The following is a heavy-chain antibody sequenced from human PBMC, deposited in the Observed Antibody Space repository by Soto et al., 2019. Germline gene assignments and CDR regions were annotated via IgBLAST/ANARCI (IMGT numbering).Heavy chain of an antibody. D-gene: IGHD1-26*01. CDR3: AKRRVGGSYYLAFDI. CDR1: GYTFTSYY. V-gene: IGHV1-46*01. Sequence: ASVKVSCKASGYTFTSYYMHWVRQAPGQGLEWMGIINPSGGSTSYAQKFQGRVTMTRDTSTSTVYMELSSLRSEDTAVYYCAKRRVGGSYYLAFDIWGQGTMVTVSS. CDR2: INPSGGST. J-gene: IGHJ3*02.